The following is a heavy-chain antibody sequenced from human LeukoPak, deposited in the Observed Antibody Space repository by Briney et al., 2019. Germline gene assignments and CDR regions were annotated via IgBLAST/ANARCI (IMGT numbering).Heavy chain of an antibody. V-gene: IGHV4-39*07. CDR1: GGSISSSSYY. J-gene: IGHJ4*02. CDR2: IYYSGST. Sequence: SETLSLTCTVSGGSISSSSYYWGWIRQPPGKGLEWIGSIYYSGSTYYNPSLKSRVTISVDTSKNQFSLKLSSVTAADTAVYYCARGSHWNQLHYFDYWGQGTLVTVSS. CDR3: ARGSHWNQLHYFDY. D-gene: IGHD1-1*01.